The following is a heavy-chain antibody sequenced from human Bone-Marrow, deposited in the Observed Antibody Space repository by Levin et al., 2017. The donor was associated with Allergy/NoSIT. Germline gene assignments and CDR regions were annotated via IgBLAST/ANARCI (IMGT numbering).Heavy chain of an antibody. CDR3: APRGNRGYDLHYGMDV. V-gene: IGHV3-23*01. CDR1: GFTFSSYA. CDR2: ISGSGGST. J-gene: IGHJ6*02. Sequence: GESLKISCAASGFTFSSYAMSWVRQAPGKGLEWVSAISGSGGSTYYADSVKGRFTISRDNSKNTLYLQMNSLRAEDTAVYYCAPRGNRGYDLHYGMDVWGQGTTVTVSS. D-gene: IGHD5-12*01.